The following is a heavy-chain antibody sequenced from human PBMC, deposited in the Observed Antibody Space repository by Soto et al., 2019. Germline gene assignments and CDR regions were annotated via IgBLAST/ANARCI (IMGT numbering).Heavy chain of an antibody. J-gene: IGHJ4*02. CDR3: AGRAYSYDRSGYYYFDS. CDR1: GFTFTSSA. Sequence: QMQLVQSGPEVKKPGTSVKVSCKASGFTFTSSAVQWVRQARGQRLEWIGWIVVGSGNTNYAQKFQERVTITRDRYTSTAYMELSSLRSEGTAVYYCAGRAYSYDRSGYYYFDSWGQGTLVTVSA. V-gene: IGHV1-58*01. CDR2: IVVGSGNT. D-gene: IGHD3-22*01.